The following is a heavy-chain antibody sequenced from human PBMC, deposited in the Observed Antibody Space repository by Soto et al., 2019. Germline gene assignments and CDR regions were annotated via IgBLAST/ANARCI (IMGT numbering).Heavy chain of an antibody. CDR1: GFTFSSYA. CDR2: ISYDGSNK. V-gene: IGHV3-30-3*01. CDR3: ARDPPLSGMDV. J-gene: IGHJ6*02. Sequence: QVQLVESGGGVVQPGRSLRLSCAASGFTFSSYAMHWVRQAPGKGLEWVAVISYDGSNKYYADSVKGRFTISRDNSKNPLYRQMTGLRAEATAVYSWARDPPLSGMDVWGQGTTVTVSS.